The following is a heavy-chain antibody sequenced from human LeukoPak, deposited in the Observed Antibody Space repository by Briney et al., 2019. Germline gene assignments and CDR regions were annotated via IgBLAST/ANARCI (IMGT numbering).Heavy chain of an antibody. CDR1: GFTFSNYW. Sequence: GESLRLSCTASGFTFSNYWMSWVRQTPAKGLEWVANIKQDGSEKVYVDSVKGRFTISRDNAQSSLYLQMNSLRAEDTAVYYCARDPYSSSWSYGMDVWGQGTTVTVSS. CDR3: ARDPYSSSWSYGMDV. V-gene: IGHV3-7*05. J-gene: IGHJ6*02. D-gene: IGHD6-13*01. CDR2: IKQDGSEK.